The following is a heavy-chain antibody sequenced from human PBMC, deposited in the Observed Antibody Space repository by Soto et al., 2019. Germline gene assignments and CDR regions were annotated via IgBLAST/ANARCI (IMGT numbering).Heavy chain of an antibody. J-gene: IGHJ4*02. V-gene: IGHV3-33*01. CDR3: ARVGNGWYFDY. D-gene: IGHD6-19*01. CDR1: GFTFSSYG. Sequence: QVQLVESGGGVVQPGRSLRLSCAASGFTFSSYGMHWVRQAPGKGLEWVPVIWYDGSNKYYADSVKGRFTISRDNSKNTLYLQMNSLRAEDTAVYYCARVGNGWYFDYWGQGTLVTVSS. CDR2: IWYDGSNK.